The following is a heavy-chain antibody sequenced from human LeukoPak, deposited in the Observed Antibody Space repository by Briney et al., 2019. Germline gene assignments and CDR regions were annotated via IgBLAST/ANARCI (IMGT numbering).Heavy chain of an antibody. V-gene: IGHV4-34*01. J-gene: IGHJ4*02. CDR3: ARFSGPSFDY. D-gene: IGHD2-15*01. CDR1: GGSFSGYY. Sequence: PSETLSLTCAVYGGSFSGYYWSWIRQPPGKGLEWIGEINHSGSTNYNPSLKSRVTISVDRSKNQFSLKLSSVTAADTAVYYCARFSGPSFDYWGQGTLVTVSS. CDR2: INHSGST.